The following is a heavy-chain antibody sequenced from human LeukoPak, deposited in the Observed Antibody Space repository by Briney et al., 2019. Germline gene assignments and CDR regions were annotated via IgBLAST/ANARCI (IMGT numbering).Heavy chain of an antibody. V-gene: IGHV4-59*01. Sequence: PSETLSLTCTVSGGSISSYYWSWIRQPPGKGLEWIGYIYYSGSTNYNPSLKSRVTISVDTSKNQFSLKLSSVTAADTAVYYCARGRKTLILLLTRHPNAFDIWGQGTMVTVSS. D-gene: IGHD2/OR15-2a*01. CDR2: IYYSGST. CDR3: ARGRKTLILLLTRHPNAFDI. CDR1: GGSISSYY. J-gene: IGHJ3*02.